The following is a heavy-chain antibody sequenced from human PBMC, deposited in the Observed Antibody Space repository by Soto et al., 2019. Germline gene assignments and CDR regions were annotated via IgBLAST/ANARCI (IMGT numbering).Heavy chain of an antibody. CDR2: ISYDGSNK. Sequence: QVQLVESGGGVVQPGRSLRLSCAASGFTFSSYAMHWVRQAPGKGLEWVAVISYDGSNKYYADSVRGRFTITRDNSKNTLYLQMNSLRAEDTAVYYCARDKAQYSSRLGRLDYWGQGTLVTVSS. V-gene: IGHV3-30-3*01. J-gene: IGHJ4*02. CDR1: GFTFSSYA. CDR3: ARDKAQYSSRLGRLDY. D-gene: IGHD6-13*01.